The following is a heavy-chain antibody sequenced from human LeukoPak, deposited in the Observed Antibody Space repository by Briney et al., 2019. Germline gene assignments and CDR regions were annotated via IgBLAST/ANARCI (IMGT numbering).Heavy chain of an antibody. CDR2: IYYSGST. CDR3: ARSRQGYDLYYFDY. J-gene: IGHJ4*02. D-gene: IGHD2-2*01. CDR1: GGSVSDYY. V-gene: IGHV4-59*02. Sequence: SETLSLTCTVSGGSVSDYYWSWIRQSPGKGLEWIGSIYYSGSTYYNPSLKSRVTISVDTSKNQFSLKLSSVTAADTAVYYCARSRQGYDLYYFDYWGQGTLVTVSS.